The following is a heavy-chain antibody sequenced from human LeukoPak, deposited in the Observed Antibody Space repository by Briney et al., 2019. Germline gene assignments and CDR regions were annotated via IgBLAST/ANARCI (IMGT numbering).Heavy chain of an antibody. D-gene: IGHD2-21*02. V-gene: IGHV4-39*07. CDR1: GGSVSSGSYY. CDR2: INHSGST. J-gene: IGHJ3*02. Sequence: PSETLSLTCTVSGGSVSSGSYYWSWIRQPPGEGLEWIGEINHSGSTNYNPSLKSRVTISVDTSKNQFSLKLSSVTAADTAVYYCARGPPTDCGGDCYTVNDAFDIWGQGTMVTVSS. CDR3: ARGPPTDCGGDCYTVNDAFDI.